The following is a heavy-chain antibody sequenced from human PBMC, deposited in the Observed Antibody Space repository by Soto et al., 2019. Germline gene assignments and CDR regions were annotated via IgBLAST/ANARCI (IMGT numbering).Heavy chain of an antibody. CDR1: GYTFNSYG. CDR2: LNTYNGNT. D-gene: IGHD1-20*01. V-gene: IGHV1-18*01. Sequence: QVQLVQSGGEVKKPGASVRVSCKASGYTFNSYGISWVRQAPGQGLEWMGWLNTYNGNTNYAQKFQGRVSMTTDTSTSTAYLELRSLGSDDTAVYYCARDVLYNTSGDRRFDPWGQGTLVTVSS. CDR3: ARDVLYNTSGDRRFDP. J-gene: IGHJ5*02.